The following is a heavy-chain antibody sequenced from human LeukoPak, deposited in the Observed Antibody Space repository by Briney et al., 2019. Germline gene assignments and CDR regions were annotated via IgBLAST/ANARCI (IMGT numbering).Heavy chain of an antibody. D-gene: IGHD6-19*01. CDR1: GFTFSSYA. CDR2: ISSSSSYI. J-gene: IGHJ4*02. V-gene: IGHV3-21*01. CDR3: ARASLQWRYFDY. Sequence: GGSLRLSCAASGFTFSSYAMHWVRQAPGKGLGWVSSISSSSSYISYADSVKGRFTISRDNAKNSLYLQMNSLRAEDTAVYYCARASLQWRYFDYWGQGTLVTVSS.